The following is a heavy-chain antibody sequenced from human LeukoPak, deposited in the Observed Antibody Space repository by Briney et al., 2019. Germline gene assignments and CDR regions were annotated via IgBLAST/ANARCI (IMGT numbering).Heavy chain of an antibody. CDR3: ARDGLIGIFSRDYYYYYMDV. Sequence: ASVKVSCKASGYTFTGYYIHWVRQAPGQGLERVGWINPNSGGTNYGQKFQGRVTMTRDTSISTAYMELSRLRSDDTAVYYCARDGLIGIFSRDYYYYYMDVWGKGTTVTISS. D-gene: IGHD2-15*01. V-gene: IGHV1-2*02. CDR2: INPNSGGT. CDR1: GYTFTGYY. J-gene: IGHJ6*03.